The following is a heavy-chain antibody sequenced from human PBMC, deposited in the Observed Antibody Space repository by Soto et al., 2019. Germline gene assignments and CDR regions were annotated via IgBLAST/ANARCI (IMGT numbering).Heavy chain of an antibody. CDR2: IYYSGST. Sequence: PSETLSLTCTVSGGSISSGDYYWSWIRQPPGKGLEWIGYIYYSGSTYYNPSLKSRVTISVDTSKNQFSLKLSSVTAADTAVYYCAGVGEMAAMVDYWGQGTLVTVSS. J-gene: IGHJ4*02. CDR3: AGVGEMAAMVDY. CDR1: GGSISSGDYY. D-gene: IGHD2-2*01. V-gene: IGHV4-30-4*01.